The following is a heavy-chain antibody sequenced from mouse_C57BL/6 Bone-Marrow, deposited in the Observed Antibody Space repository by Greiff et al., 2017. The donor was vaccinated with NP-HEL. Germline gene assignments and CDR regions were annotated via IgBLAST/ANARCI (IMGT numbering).Heavy chain of an antibody. CDR3: VRYYGSSHYYAMDY. D-gene: IGHD1-1*01. J-gene: IGHJ4*01. CDR1: GFTFTTYA. Sequence: EVQVVESGGGLVQPKGSLKLSCAASGFTFTTYAMHWVRQAPGKGLEWVARIRSKSSNYATYYADSVKDRFTISRDDSQSMLYLQMNNLKTEDTAMYYCVRYYGSSHYYAMDYWGQGTSVTVSS. CDR2: IRSKSSNYAT. V-gene: IGHV10-3*01.